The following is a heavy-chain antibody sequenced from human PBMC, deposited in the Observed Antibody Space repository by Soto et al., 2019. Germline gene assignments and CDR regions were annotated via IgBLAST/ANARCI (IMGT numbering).Heavy chain of an antibody. J-gene: IGHJ4*02. V-gene: IGHV3-30*03. Sequence: PGGSLRLSCAASGFTFSSYGMHWVRQAPGKGLEWVAVISYDGSNKYYADSVKGRFTISRDNSKNTLYLQMSSLRADDSAVYFCARGSKDSYPGSRIFDFWGRGTLVTVSS. D-gene: IGHD3-10*01. CDR1: GFTFSSYG. CDR2: ISYDGSNK. CDR3: ARGSKDSYPGSRIFDF.